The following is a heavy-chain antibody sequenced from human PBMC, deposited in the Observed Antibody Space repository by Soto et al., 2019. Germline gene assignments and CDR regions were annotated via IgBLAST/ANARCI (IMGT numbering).Heavy chain of an antibody. CDR1: GFSFSVHY. Sequence: QVQLVESGGGLVEPGGSLRLSCAASGFSFSVHYMTWIRQAPGKGLEWVSKISGSGSTMFYADSEKGRFTVSRDNAKNSVFLEMNSLRAEDTAVYYCARDPYYYASDVWGQGTLVTVSS. D-gene: IGHD3-10*01. V-gene: IGHV3-11*01. J-gene: IGHJ1*01. CDR2: ISGSGSTM. CDR3: ARDPYYYASDV.